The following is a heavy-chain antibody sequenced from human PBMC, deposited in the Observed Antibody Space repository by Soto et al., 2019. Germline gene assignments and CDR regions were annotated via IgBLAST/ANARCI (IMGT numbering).Heavy chain of an antibody. V-gene: IGHV4-39*01. CDR1: GGSISSSSYY. J-gene: IGHJ4*02. D-gene: IGHD4-17*01. CDR3: ARLKVVGYGDYVTPFDY. CDR2: IYYSGST. Sequence: QLQLQESGPGLVKPSETLSLTCTVSGGSISSSSYYWGWIRQPPGKGLEWIGSIYYSGSTYYNPSLKSRVTISVDTSKNQFSLKLSSVTAADTAVYYCARLKVVGYGDYVTPFDYWGQGTLVTVSS.